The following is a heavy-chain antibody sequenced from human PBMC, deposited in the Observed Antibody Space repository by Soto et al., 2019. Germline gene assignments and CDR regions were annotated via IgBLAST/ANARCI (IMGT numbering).Heavy chain of an antibody. V-gene: IGHV3-21*01. Sequence: EVQLVESGGGLVKPGGSLRLSCAASGFTFSSYSMNWVRQAPGKGLEWVSSISSSSSYIYYADSVKGRFTISRDNAKKSLYLQMNTLRAEHRAVYYCAREVTTDYHYYYHMGAWGKGTPVPVSS. CDR2: ISSSSSYI. J-gene: IGHJ6*03. D-gene: IGHD4-4*01. CDR1: GFTFSSYS. CDR3: AREVTTDYHYYYHMGA.